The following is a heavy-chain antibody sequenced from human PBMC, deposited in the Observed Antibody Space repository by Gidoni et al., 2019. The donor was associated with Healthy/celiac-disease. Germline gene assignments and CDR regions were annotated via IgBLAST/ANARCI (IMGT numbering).Heavy chain of an antibody. CDR2: ISWNSGII. CDR1: GFTFDDYA. Sequence: EVKLVESGGGLVQPGRSLRLYCAASGFTFDDYAMHWVRQAPGKGLEWVSGISWNSGIIGYADSVKGRFTISRDNAKNSLYLQMNSLRAEDTALYYCAKDTPYSSSWGGYFDYWGQGTLVTVSS. J-gene: IGHJ4*02. CDR3: AKDTPYSSSWGGYFDY. V-gene: IGHV3-9*01. D-gene: IGHD6-13*01.